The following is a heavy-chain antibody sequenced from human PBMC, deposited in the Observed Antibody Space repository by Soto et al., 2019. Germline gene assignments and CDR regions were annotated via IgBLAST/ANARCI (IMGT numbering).Heavy chain of an antibody. V-gene: IGHV3-30*18. CDR2: ISYDGSNK. J-gene: IGHJ4*02. CDR3: AKDQWLGFHIMITFGRVDY. Sequence: GGSLRLSCAASGFTFSSCGMHWVRQAPGKGLEWVAVISYDGSNKYYADSVKGRFTISRDNSKNTLYLQMNSLRAEDTAVYYCAKDQWLGFHIMITFGRVDYWGQGTLVIVSS. CDR1: GFTFSSCG. D-gene: IGHD3-16*01.